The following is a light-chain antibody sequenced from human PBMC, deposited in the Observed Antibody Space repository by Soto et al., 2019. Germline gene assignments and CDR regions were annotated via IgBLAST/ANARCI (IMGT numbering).Light chain of an antibody. V-gene: IGKV3-20*01. J-gene: IGKJ5*01. CDR3: QQYGNSPVT. Sequence: VLTQSPGTLSLSPGERATLSCRASQSVSNNYLAWYQQKPGQAPRLLIYGASSRATGIPDRFSGSGSGTDFTLTISRLEPEDFAVYYCQQYGNSPVTFGQGTRLEIK. CDR1: QSVSNNY. CDR2: GAS.